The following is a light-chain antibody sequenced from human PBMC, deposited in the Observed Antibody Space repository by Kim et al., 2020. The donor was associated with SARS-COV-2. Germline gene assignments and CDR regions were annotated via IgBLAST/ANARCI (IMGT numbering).Light chain of an antibody. J-gene: IGLJ3*02. CDR1: RSDVAAYNV. CDR2: DVD. Sequence: SITISCTGTRSDVAAYNVVSWYQQHPGEAPKVIIYDVDNRPSGVSSRFSGSKSGTTASLTISEVQAEDEADYYCSSFRSGNTLLFGGGTQLTVL. V-gene: IGLV2-14*04. CDR3: SSFRSGNTLL.